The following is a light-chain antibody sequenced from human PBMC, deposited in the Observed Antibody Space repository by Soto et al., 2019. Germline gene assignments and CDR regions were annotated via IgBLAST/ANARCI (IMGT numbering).Light chain of an antibody. CDR2: GAS. V-gene: IGKV3-20*01. J-gene: IGKJ2*01. Sequence: EIVLTQSPGTLSLSPGERATLSCRASQSVSSSYLAWYQQKPGQAPRLLIYGASSRATGIPDRFSGSGSGTDFTLNIIRLEPEDLAVYDCQQYGSSPPNTFGQGTKLEIK. CDR3: QQYGSSPPNT. CDR1: QSVSSSY.